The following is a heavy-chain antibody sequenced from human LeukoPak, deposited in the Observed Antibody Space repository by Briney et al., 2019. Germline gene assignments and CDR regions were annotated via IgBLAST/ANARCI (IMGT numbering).Heavy chain of an antibody. D-gene: IGHD6-6*01. V-gene: IGHV4-34*01. Sequence: SETLSLTCAVYGGSFSGYYWSWIRQPPGKGLEWIGEINHSGSTNYNPSLKSRVTISVDTSKNQFSLKLSSVTAADTAVYYCARASSSNAFDIWGQGTMVTVSS. CDR2: INHSGST. CDR3: ARASSSNAFDI. J-gene: IGHJ3*02. CDR1: GGSFSGYY.